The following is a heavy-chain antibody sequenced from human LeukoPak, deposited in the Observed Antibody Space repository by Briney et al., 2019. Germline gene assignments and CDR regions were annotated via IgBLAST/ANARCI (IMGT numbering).Heavy chain of an antibody. V-gene: IGHV3-33*01. D-gene: IGHD3-3*01. CDR1: GFTFSSYG. CDR2: IWYDGSNK. J-gene: IGHJ4*02. CDR3: ARENSRSFAKFDY. Sequence: GGPLRLSCAASGFTFSSYGMHWVRQAPGKGLEWVAVIWYDGSNKYYADSVKGRFTISRDNSKNTLYLQMNSLRAEDTAVYYCARENSRSFAKFDYWGQGTLVTVSS.